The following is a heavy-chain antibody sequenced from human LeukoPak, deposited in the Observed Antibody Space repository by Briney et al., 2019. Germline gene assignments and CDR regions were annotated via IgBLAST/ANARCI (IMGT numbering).Heavy chain of an antibody. Sequence: GGSLRLSCAASGFTFSSYAMSWVRQAPGKGLEWVSAISGSGGSTYYADSVKGRFTISRDNSKNTLYLQMTSLRAADTAVYYRAKDRGMVRGVITYNWFDPWGQGTLVTVSS. CDR3: AKDRGMVRGVITYNWFDP. V-gene: IGHV3-23*01. J-gene: IGHJ5*02. D-gene: IGHD3-10*01. CDR1: GFTFSSYA. CDR2: ISGSGGST.